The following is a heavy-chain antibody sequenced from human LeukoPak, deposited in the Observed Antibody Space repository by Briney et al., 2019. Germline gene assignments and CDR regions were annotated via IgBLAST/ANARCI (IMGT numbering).Heavy chain of an antibody. CDR3: TRDLGVDTTMIFFDY. CDR1: GYTFTIFG. J-gene: IGHJ4*02. D-gene: IGHD5-18*01. Sequence: ASVTVSCKASGYTFTIFGISWVRQAPGQGLEWMGWISAYNGNTNYAQKLQGRVTMTTDTSTSTAYMEIRSLRSDDTAVYYCTRDLGVDTTMIFFDYWGQGSLVTVSS. CDR2: ISAYNGNT. V-gene: IGHV1-18*01.